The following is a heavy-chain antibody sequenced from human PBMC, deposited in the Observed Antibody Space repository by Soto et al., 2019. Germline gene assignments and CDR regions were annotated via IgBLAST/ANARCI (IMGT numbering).Heavy chain of an antibody. D-gene: IGHD2-15*01. J-gene: IGHJ5*02. CDR1: GLTFSSYA. CDR3: AKSPSVVLVPSTLGGNNWFDP. V-gene: IGHV3-23*01. Sequence: PGGSLRLSCAASGLTFSSYAMNWVRQAPGKWLEWVSAISGSGGSTYYAGSVKGRFTISRDNSKNTLYLQMNSLRAEDTAVYFCAKSPSVVLVPSTLGGNNWFDPWGQGTLVTVSS. CDR2: ISGSGGST.